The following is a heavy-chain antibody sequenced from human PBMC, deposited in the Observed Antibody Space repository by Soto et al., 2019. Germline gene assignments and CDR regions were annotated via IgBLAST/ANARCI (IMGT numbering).Heavy chain of an antibody. CDR1: GDTFNFYT. Sequence: QVQLVQSGAEVKKPGSSVRVSCTASGDTFNFYTISWVRQVPGQGPEWMGRIIPMLGISNYAQKFQGRVTIMADKSTSTVYMNLSGLTSEDTAVYYCATNYGSGSTHFDYWGPGTLVTVSS. D-gene: IGHD3-10*01. V-gene: IGHV1-69*02. CDR2: IIPMLGIS. J-gene: IGHJ4*02. CDR3: ATNYGSGSTHFDY.